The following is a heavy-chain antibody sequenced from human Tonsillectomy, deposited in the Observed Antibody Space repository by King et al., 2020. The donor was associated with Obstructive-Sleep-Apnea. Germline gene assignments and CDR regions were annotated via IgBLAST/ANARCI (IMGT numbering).Heavy chain of an antibody. CDR3: TKGSGSLLYYYYGMDV. V-gene: IGHV3-11*01. D-gene: IGHD3-10*01. CDR2: ISTSSSTI. CDR1: GFTFSDYY. Sequence: VQLVESGGGLLKPGGSLRLSCAASGFTFSDYYMTWIRQAPGKGLECISYISTSSSTIYYADSVKGRFTISRDDAKNSLYLQMNNLRVEDTAVYYCTKGSGSLLYYYYGMDVWGQGTTVTVSS. J-gene: IGHJ6*02.